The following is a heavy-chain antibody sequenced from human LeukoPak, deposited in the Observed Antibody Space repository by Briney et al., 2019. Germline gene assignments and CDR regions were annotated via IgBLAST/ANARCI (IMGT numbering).Heavy chain of an antibody. CDR2: IYHSGST. D-gene: IGHD3-22*01. CDR3: ARVKSPYYYDSSGQNWFDP. J-gene: IGHJ5*02. V-gene: IGHV4-38-2*01. Sequence: SETLSLTCAVSGYSISSGYYWGWIRQPPGKGLEWIGSIYHSGSTYYNPSLKSRVTISVDTSKNQFSLKLSSVTAADTAVYYCARVKSPYYYDSSGQNWFDPWGQGTLVTVSS. CDR1: GYSISSGYY.